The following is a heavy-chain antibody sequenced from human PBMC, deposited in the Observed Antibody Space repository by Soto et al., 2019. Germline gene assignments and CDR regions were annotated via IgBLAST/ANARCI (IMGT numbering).Heavy chain of an antibody. CDR1: GGTFSSYA. D-gene: IGHD3-22*01. J-gene: IGHJ4*02. Sequence: QVQLVQSGAEVKKPGSSVKVSCKASGGTFSSYAISWVRQAPGQGLEWMGGIIPIFGTANYAQKFQGRVTITADKSTSTAYMELSSLRSEDTAVYYCVRVGVYYDSSGYYGGFDYWGQGTLVTVSS. CDR2: IIPIFGTA. CDR3: VRVGVYYDSSGYYGGFDY. V-gene: IGHV1-69*06.